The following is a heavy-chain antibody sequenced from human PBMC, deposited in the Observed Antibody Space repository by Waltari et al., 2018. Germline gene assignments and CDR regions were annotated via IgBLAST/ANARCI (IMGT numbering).Heavy chain of an antibody. J-gene: IGHJ6*02. CDR3: ARWSEIYGLDV. Sequence: QVQLAQSGAEVKKPGASVKVSCKASGYTFTRYDINWVRQATGQGIEWMGWMNPNSGNTGYAQKFQGRVTMTRNTSISTAYMELSSLRSEDTAMYYCARWSEIYGLDVWGQGTAVSVSS. CDR1: GYTFTRYD. V-gene: IGHV1-8*01. CDR2: MNPNSGNT.